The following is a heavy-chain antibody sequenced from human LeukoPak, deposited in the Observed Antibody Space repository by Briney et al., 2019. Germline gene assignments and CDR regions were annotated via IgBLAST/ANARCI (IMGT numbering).Heavy chain of an antibody. CDR2: VYPGDSQT. Sequence: LGESLKISCKGSGYSFSMYCTGWVGQMPGKGLEWMGIVYPGDSQTAYSPSFQGQVTVSADKSISTAYLQWRSLKASDTAMYYCGRIRGYDFWSRGAFDIWGQGTLVTVSS. CDR3: GRIRGYDFWSRGAFDI. D-gene: IGHD3-3*01. CDR1: GYSFSMYC. J-gene: IGHJ4*02. V-gene: IGHV5-51*01.